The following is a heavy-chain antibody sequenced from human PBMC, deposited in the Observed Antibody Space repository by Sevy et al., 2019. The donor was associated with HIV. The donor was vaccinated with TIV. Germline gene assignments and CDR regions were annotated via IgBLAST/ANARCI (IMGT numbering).Heavy chain of an antibody. D-gene: IGHD6-6*01. J-gene: IGHJ5*02. V-gene: IGHV5-51*01. CDR2: IYPGDSDT. Sequence: GESLKISCKGSGYSFTSYWIGWVRQMPGKGLEWMGIIYPGDSDTRYSPSFQGQVTISADKSISTAYLQWSSLKASDTAMYYCARHNLILEYSSSDWFDPWGQGTLVTVSS. CDR3: ARHNLILEYSSSDWFDP. CDR1: GYSFTSYW.